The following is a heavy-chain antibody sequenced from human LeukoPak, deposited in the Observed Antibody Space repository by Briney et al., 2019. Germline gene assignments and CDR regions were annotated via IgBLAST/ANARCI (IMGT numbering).Heavy chain of an antibody. J-gene: IGHJ4*02. D-gene: IGHD3-3*01. Sequence: SGGSLRLSCAASGFTFSSYSMNWVRQAPGKGLEWVSSISSSSSYIYYADSVKGRFTISRDNAKNSLYLQMNSLRDEDTAVYYCARALNTRRITIFGVVPEVGYWGQGTLVTVSS. CDR2: ISSSSSYI. V-gene: IGHV3-21*01. CDR3: ARALNTRRITIFGVVPEVGY. CDR1: GFTFSSYS.